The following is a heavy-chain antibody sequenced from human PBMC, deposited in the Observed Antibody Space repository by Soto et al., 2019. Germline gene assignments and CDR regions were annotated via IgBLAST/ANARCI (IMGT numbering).Heavy chain of an antibody. Sequence: PGESLRISLKGSGYSFTIYWISWVRQMPGKVLEGMVRIDPSDSYTNYSSSFQGHVTISADKSISTAYRELSSLRSEDTAVYYCARDYSNTTYYYYGMDVWGQGTTVTVSS. CDR3: ARDYSNTTYYYYGMDV. J-gene: IGHJ6*02. D-gene: IGHD4-4*01. V-gene: IGHV5-10-1*01. CDR1: GYSFTIYW. CDR2: IDPSDSYT.